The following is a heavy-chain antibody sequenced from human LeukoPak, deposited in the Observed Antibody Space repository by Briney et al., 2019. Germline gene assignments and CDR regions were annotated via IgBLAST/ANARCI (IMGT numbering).Heavy chain of an antibody. Sequence: ASVKVSCKASGYIFTSYYMHWVRQAPGQGLEWMGIINPSGGSTTYAQKFQGRVTLTRDMSTSTVFMELSSLRSEDTAEYYCARGYNYMDVWGKGTTVTVSS. CDR2: INPSGGST. V-gene: IGHV1-46*01. CDR3: ARGYNYMDV. J-gene: IGHJ6*03. CDR1: GYIFTSYY.